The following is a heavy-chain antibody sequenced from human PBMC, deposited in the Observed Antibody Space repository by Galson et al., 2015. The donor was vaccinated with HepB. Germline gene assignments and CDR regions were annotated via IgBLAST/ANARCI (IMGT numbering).Heavy chain of an antibody. CDR2: IYYSGST. CDR3: ARRTSSSSWNYYYHGMDV. V-gene: IGHV4-59*08. J-gene: IGHJ6*02. Sequence: SETLSLTCTVSGGSVSSYYWSWIRQPPGKGLEWIGYIYYSGSTNYNPSLKSRVTISVDTSKNQFSLKLNSVTAADTAVYYCARRTSSSSWNYYYHGMDVWGQGTAVTVSS. CDR1: GGSVSSYY. D-gene: IGHD6-13*01.